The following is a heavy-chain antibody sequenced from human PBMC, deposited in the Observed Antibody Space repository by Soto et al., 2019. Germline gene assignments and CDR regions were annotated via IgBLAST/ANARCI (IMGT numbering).Heavy chain of an antibody. CDR3: AKADYSYSWAPGDY. V-gene: IGHV3-30*18. Sequence: GGSLRLSCAASGFTFTTYGMHWVRQAPGKGLEWVAVVSYDGDNINYADSLKGRFTISRDNSKNTLYLQMNSLRVEDTALYYCAKADYSYSWAPGDYWGQGTLVTVSS. D-gene: IGHD6-13*01. CDR2: VSYDGDNI. CDR1: GFTFTTYG. J-gene: IGHJ4*02.